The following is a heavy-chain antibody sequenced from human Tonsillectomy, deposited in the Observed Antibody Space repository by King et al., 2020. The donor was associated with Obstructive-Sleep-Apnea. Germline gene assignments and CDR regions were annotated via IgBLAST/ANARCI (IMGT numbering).Heavy chain of an antibody. CDR2: IWYDGSKT. CDR3: AKRGLDHYFET. J-gene: IGHJ4*02. D-gene: IGHD3/OR15-3a*01. Sequence: VQLVESGGGVVQPGRSLRLSCAASGFTFGSYAFHWVRQAPGKGLEWVALIWYDGSKTDYADSVKARFTISRDNSRNTVYLQMNSVRVDDTAVYYCAKRGLDHYFETWGKGPLFTVSS. V-gene: IGHV3-33*03. CDR1: GFTFGSYA.